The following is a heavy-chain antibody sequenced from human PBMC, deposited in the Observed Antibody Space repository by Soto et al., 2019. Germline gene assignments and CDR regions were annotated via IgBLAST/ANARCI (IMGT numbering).Heavy chain of an antibody. V-gene: IGHV4-59*08. CDR1: GGSISSYY. Sequence: SETLSLTCTVSGGSISSYYWSWIRQPPGKGLEWIGYIYYSGSTNYNPSLKSRVTISVDTSKNQFSLKLSSVTAADTAVYYCARHSLNWNLFDYWGQGTLVTVSS. CDR2: IYYSGST. J-gene: IGHJ4*02. D-gene: IGHD1-20*01. CDR3: ARHSLNWNLFDY.